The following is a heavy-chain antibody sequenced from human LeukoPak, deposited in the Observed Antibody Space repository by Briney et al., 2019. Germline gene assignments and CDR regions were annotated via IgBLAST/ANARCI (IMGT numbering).Heavy chain of an antibody. Sequence: PSETLSLTCTVSGGSISSGGYYWSWIRQPPGKGLVWIGYIYHSGSTYYNPSLKSRVTISVDRSKNQFSLKLSSVTAADTAVYYCAREYYDSSGPGYFDYWGQGTLVTVSS. J-gene: IGHJ4*02. CDR1: GGSISSGGYY. V-gene: IGHV4-30-2*01. CDR3: AREYYDSSGPGYFDY. CDR2: IYHSGST. D-gene: IGHD3-22*01.